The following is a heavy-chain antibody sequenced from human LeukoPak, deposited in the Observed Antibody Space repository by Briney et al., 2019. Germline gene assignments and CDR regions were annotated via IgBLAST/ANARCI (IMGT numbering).Heavy chain of an antibody. D-gene: IGHD6-19*01. CDR3: ARGRGQWPVPDN. CDR1: GGTFSSYA. Sequence: ASVKVSCKASGGTFSSYAITWVRQAPGQGLEWVGWISAYNGNTNYAQNLQGRVTMTTDTSTRTAYMELRSLRSDDTAVYYCARGRGQWPVPDNWGQGTLVTVSS. V-gene: IGHV1-18*01. J-gene: IGHJ4*02. CDR2: ISAYNGNT.